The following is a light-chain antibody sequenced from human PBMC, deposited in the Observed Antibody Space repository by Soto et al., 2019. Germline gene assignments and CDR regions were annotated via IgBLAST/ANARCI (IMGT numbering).Light chain of an antibody. CDR3: QQYGSSGT. V-gene: IGKV3-20*01. Sequence: EIVMTQSPATLSVSPGEIATLYFSASQSVSSNLAWYQQKPGQAPRLLIYAASGRATGVPDRFSGSGSGTDFTLTISRLEPEDFAVYYCQQYGSSGTFGQGTKVDIK. CDR1: QSVSSN. J-gene: IGKJ1*01. CDR2: AAS.